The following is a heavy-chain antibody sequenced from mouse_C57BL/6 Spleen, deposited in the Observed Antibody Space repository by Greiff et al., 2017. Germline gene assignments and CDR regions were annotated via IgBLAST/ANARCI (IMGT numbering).Heavy chain of an antibody. D-gene: IGHD1-1*01. CDR1: GFTFSDYY. CDR2: INYDGSST. V-gene: IGHV5-16*01. CDR3: ARVLRYFDV. Sequence: VQLKESEGGLVQPGSSMKLSCTASGFTFSDYYMAWVRQVPEKGLEWVANINYDGSSTYYLDSLKSRFIISRDNAKNILYLQMSSLKSEDTATYYCARVLRYFDVWGTGTTVTVSS. J-gene: IGHJ1*03.